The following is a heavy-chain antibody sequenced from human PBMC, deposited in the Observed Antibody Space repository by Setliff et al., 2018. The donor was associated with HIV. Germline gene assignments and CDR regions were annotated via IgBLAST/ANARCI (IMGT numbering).Heavy chain of an antibody. V-gene: IGHV1-24*01. CDR3: ATDSARRNWFDP. CDR2: FDPEDGET. D-gene: IGHD6-6*01. Sequence: ASVKVSCKVSGYTLTELSIHWVRQAPGKGLEWMGGFDPEDGETIYAQKFQGRVTMTEDTSTDTAYMELSSLRSEDTAVYYCATDSARRNWFDPWGQGTLVTVSS. CDR1: GYTLTELS. J-gene: IGHJ5*02.